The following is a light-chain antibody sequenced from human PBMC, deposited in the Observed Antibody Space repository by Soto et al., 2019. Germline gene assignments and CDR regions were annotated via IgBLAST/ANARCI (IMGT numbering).Light chain of an antibody. CDR3: ATWDDSLSGLI. V-gene: IGLV1-47*01. J-gene: IGLJ2*01. CDR2: RNN. Sequence: QAVVTQPPSASGTPGQRVTISCFGNKSNIGDNYVYWHQQVPGTAPKVVIYRNNQRPSGVPDRFSGSKSGTSASLAISGLRSEDESDYYCATWDDSLSGLIFGGGTKVTVL. CDR1: KSNIGDNY.